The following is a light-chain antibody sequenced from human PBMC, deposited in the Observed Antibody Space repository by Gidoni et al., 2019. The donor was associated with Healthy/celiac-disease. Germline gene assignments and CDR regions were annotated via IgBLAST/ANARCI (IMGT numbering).Light chain of an antibody. Sequence: SYELTQPPSVSVSPGQTARITCSGDALPKQYAYWYQQKPGQAPGLVIDKDSERPSGIPERFSGSSSGTTVTLTISVVQAEDEADYYCQSADSSGTPSWVFGGGTKLTVL. V-gene: IGLV3-25*03. CDR3: QSADSSGTPSWV. CDR1: ALPKQY. J-gene: IGLJ3*02. CDR2: KDS.